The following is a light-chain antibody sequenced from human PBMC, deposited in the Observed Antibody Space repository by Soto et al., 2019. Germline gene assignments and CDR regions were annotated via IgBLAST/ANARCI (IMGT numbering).Light chain of an antibody. J-gene: IGLJ3*02. CDR2: GNS. Sequence: QSVLTQPPSVSGAPGQRVTIPCSNIGAANDVHWYQQPPGTAPKLLIYGNSTRPSGVPDRFSGSKSGTSASLAITGLQAEDEADYYCQSYDSSLSGWVFGGGPKVTVL. CDR1: SNIGAAND. CDR3: QSYDSSLSGWV. V-gene: IGLV1-40*01.